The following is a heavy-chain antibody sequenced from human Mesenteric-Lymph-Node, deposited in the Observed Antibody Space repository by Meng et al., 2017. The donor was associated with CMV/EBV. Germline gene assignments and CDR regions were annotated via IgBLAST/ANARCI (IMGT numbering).Heavy chain of an antibody. J-gene: IGHJ6*02. V-gene: IGHV3-43D*03. CDR1: GFIFDDYA. Sequence: GESLKISCAASGFIFDDYAMHWVRQPPGKGLEWVSLITWDGGNTSYADSVKGRFTISRDNSKNSLYLQMNSLTIEDTALYYCAKGLRWSDYYRYYYYGIDVWGQGTTVTVSS. D-gene: IGHD3-3*01. CDR2: ITWDGGNT. CDR3: AKGLRWSDYYRYYYYGIDV.